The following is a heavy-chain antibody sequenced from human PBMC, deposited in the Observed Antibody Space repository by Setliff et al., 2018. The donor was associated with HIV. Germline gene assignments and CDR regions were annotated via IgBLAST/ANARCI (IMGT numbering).Heavy chain of an antibody. J-gene: IGHJ4*02. CDR2: IFYSGST. CDR1: GGSVNSGGYY. Sequence: SETLSLTCSVSGGSVNSGGYYWSWIRQPAGKELEWIGSIFYSGSTYYNPSLKSRVTISVDTSKSLFSLKLGSVTAADTAVYYCARHAGSRGYYPRPFEYWGQGTLVTVSS. D-gene: IGHD3-22*01. V-gene: IGHV4-39*01. CDR3: ARHAGSRGYYPRPFEY.